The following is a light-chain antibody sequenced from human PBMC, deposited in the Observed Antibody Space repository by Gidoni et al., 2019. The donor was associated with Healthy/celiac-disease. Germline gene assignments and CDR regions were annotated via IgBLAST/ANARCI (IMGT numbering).Light chain of an antibody. CDR2: GAS. CDR1: QSVSSSY. J-gene: IGKJ1*01. V-gene: IGKV3-20*01. Sequence: EIVLTQSPGTLSLSPGERATLSCRASQSVSSSYLAWYQQKPGQAPRLLISGASSRATCIPDRFSGCGSGTEFTLTISRLEPEDFALYYCQQYCSSPRTVGQGTKVEIK. CDR3: QQYCSSPRT.